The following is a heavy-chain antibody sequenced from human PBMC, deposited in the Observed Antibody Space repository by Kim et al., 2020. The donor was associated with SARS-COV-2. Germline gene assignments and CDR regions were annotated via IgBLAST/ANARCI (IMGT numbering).Heavy chain of an antibody. V-gene: IGHV3-23*03. CDR1: GFTFSSYA. CDR2: IYSGGSST. D-gene: IGHD3-16*01. J-gene: IGHJ6*02. Sequence: GGSLRLSCAASGFTFSSYAMSWVRQAPGKGLEWVSVIYSGGSSTYYADSVKGRFTISRDNSKNTLYLQMNSLRAEDTAVYYCAKVPGGGGMDVWGQGTTVTVSS. CDR3: AKVPGGGGMDV.